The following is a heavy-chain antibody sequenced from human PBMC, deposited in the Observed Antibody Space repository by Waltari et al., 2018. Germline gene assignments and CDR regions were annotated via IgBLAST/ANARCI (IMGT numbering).Heavy chain of an antibody. CDR2: IYYSGRT. CDR3: ARAGRGSSGYGSWFDY. J-gene: IGHJ4*02. D-gene: IGHD3-22*01. CDR1: GGSISSSSYY. Sequence: QLQLQESGPGLVKPSATLSLPCTVSGGSISSSSYYWGWLRQPPGTGLEWVGRIYYSGRTYYNPSLKSRVTISVDTSKNQFSLKLSSVTAADTAVYYCARAGRGSSGYGSWFDYWGQGTLVTVSS. V-gene: IGHV4-39*07.